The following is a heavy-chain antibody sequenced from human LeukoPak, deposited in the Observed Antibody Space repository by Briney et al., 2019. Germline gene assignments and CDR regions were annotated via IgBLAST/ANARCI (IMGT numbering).Heavy chain of an antibody. D-gene: IGHD3-16*01. CDR1: GFTFSSYS. Sequence: GGSLRLSCAASGFTFSSYSMNWVRQAPGKGLEWVSAISGSSSYIYYADSVKGRFTISRDNAKNSLYLQMNSLRAEDTAVYYCARDDYLGYWGQGTLVTVSS. CDR3: ARDDYLGY. J-gene: IGHJ4*02. V-gene: IGHV3-21*04. CDR2: ISGSSSYI.